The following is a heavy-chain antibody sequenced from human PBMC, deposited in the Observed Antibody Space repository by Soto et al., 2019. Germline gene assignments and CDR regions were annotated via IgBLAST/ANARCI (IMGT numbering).Heavy chain of an antibody. J-gene: IGHJ4*02. CDR1: GGSISSGGYY. D-gene: IGHD6-6*01. Sequence: SETLSLTCTVSGGSISSGGYYWSWIRQHPGKGLEWIGYIYYSGSTYYNPSLKSRVTISVDTSKNQFSLKLSSVTAADTAVYYCARGQWEAQQLVHDFDYCGQGPLVTVYS. CDR2: IYYSGST. V-gene: IGHV4-31*03. CDR3: ARGQWEAQQLVHDFDY.